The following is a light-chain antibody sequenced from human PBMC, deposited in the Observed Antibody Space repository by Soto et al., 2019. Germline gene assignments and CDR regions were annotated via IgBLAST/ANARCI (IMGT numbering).Light chain of an antibody. CDR2: RNN. CDR3: AAWDDSLSAP. CDR1: SSNIGCNY. Sequence: SALTQLATALGTPGQGGTITSPDNSSNIGCNYVYWYQQLPGTAPQLLIYRNNQRPSGVPGRFSVSKSGTSAALAISGLRSEDEADYYCAAWDDSLSAPFGTGTKVTVL. J-gene: IGLJ1*01. V-gene: IGLV1-47*01.